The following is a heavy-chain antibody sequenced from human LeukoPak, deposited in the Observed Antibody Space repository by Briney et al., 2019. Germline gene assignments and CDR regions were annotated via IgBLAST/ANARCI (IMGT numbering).Heavy chain of an antibody. J-gene: IGHJ4*02. D-gene: IGHD6-19*01. CDR1: GFNFSSYG. Sequence: PGGSLRLSCAASGFNFSSYGMSWVRQAPGKGLEWVSGINGGGGSTYYADSVKGRFTISRDNSKNTLYLQMNSLRAEDTAVYYCAKGVRGWSTFDYWGQGTLVTVSS. CDR3: AKGVRGWSTFDY. CDR2: INGGGGST. V-gene: IGHV3-23*01.